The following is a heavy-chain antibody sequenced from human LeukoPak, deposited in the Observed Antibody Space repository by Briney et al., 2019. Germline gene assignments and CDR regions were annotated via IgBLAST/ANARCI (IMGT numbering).Heavy chain of an antibody. D-gene: IGHD2-2*01. J-gene: IGHJ4*02. V-gene: IGHV3-30*18. CDR3: AKDQKWGPADYYFDS. CDR1: GFTLSNYA. CDR2: ISTDGKDK. Sequence: GRSLGLSCAASGFTLSNYAMHWVRQAPGKGLEWVTVISTDGKDKKYADSVKGRFAISRDNSKNTLDLQMNSLRAEDTAVYYCAKDQKWGPADYYFDSWGQGTLVTVSS.